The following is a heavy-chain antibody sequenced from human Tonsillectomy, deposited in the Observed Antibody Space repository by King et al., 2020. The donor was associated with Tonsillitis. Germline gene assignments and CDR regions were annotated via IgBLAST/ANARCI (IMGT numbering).Heavy chain of an antibody. CDR1: GFTFSNYG. CDR2: IRYDGSAK. D-gene: IGHD2-2*01. CDR3: AKDRDFSTTSCPHSLRYYYYYGMDV. J-gene: IGHJ6*02. Sequence: VQLVESGGGVVQPGGSLRLSCAASGFTFSNYGIHWVRQAPGKGLEWVAFIRYDGSAKYYADSVKGRFTISRDNSKNKVYLQMNSLRAEDTAVYYCAKDRDFSTTSCPHSLRYYYYYGMDVWGQGTTVTVSS. V-gene: IGHV3-30*02.